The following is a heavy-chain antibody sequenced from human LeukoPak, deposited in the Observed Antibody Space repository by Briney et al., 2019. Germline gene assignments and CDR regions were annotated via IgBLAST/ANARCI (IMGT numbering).Heavy chain of an antibody. D-gene: IGHD1-1*01. CDR3: ARGGTRYGMDV. V-gene: IGHV4-59*01. CDR2: IYYSGST. Sequence: SETLSLTCTVSGGSISSYYWSWIRQPPGKGLEWIGYIYYSGSTNYNPSLKSRVTISVDTSKNQFSLKLSSVTAADTAVYCCARGGTRYGMDVWGQGTTVTVSS. CDR1: GGSISSYY. J-gene: IGHJ6*02.